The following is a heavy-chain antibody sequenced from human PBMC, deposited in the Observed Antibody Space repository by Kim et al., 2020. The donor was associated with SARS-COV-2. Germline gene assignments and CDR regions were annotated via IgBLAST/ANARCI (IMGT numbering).Heavy chain of an antibody. CDR2: IYSGGSST. J-gene: IGHJ2*01. CDR3: ATSPGNIVVVVAATLVDL. D-gene: IGHD2-15*01. CDR1: GFTFSSYA. V-gene: IGHV3-23*03. Sequence: GGSLRLSCAASGFTFSSYAMSWVRQAPGKGLEWVSVIYSGGSSTYYADSVKGRFTISRDNSKNTLYLQMNSLRAEDTAVYYCATSPGNIVVVVAATLVDLWGRGTLVTVSS.